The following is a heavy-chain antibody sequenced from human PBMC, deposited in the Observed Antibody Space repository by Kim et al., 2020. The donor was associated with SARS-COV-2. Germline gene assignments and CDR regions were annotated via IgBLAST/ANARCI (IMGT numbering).Heavy chain of an antibody. J-gene: IGHJ4*02. Sequence: ETVKCRFTISRDNAKNSLYRQMNSLRAEDTAVYYCVAGGGLAWELLSLDYWGQGTLVTVSS. CDR3: VAGGGLAWELLSLDY. V-gene: IGHV3-7*03. D-gene: IGHD1-26*01.